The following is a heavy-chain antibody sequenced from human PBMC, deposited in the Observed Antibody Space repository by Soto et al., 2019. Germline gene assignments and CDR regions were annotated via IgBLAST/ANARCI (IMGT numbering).Heavy chain of an antibody. V-gene: IGHV2-5*01. CDR3: AHSPIYTRTWFYFDK. CDR1: GFSLTSKAAG. CDR2: IYWNDLN. D-gene: IGHD6-13*01. Sequence: DPTQVNPTQTLTQTCTFSGFSLTSKAAGVGLIRQPPVNALESLTTIYWNDLNRYSPSLNNRLTTTNHPSNNQMVLTVTNNYPVDTATYSCAHSPIYTRTWFYFDKWGQGTMVTVSS. J-gene: IGHJ4*02.